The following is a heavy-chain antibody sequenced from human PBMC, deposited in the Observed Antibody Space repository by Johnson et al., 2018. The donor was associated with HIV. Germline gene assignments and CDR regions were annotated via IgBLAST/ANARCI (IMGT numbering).Heavy chain of an antibody. V-gene: IGHV3-11*04. D-gene: IGHD3-10*01. CDR3: ARVLRITQALDI. Sequence: QVQLVESGGGVVQPGRSLRLSCAASGFTFSSYALSWIRQAPGKGLEWVSYSSSRGSTLYYADYVKGRFTMSRENANNLLYLQMNSLRAEDKAVCYCARVLRITQALDIWGQGTMVTVSS. J-gene: IGHJ3*02. CDR2: SSSRGSTL. CDR1: GFTFSSYA.